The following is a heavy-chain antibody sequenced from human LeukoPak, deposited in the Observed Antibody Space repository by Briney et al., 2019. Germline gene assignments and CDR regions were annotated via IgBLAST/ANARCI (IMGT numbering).Heavy chain of an antibody. J-gene: IGHJ4*02. CDR2: ISYDGSNK. CDR3: AKDRNRYSYGNY. Sequence: PGGSLRLSCAASGFTFSSYAMHWVRQAPGKGLEWVAVISYDGSNKYYADSVKGRFTISRDNSKNTLYLQMNSLRAEDTAVYYCAKDRNRYSYGNYWGQGTLVTVSS. CDR1: GFTFSSYA. V-gene: IGHV3-30-3*01. D-gene: IGHD5-18*01.